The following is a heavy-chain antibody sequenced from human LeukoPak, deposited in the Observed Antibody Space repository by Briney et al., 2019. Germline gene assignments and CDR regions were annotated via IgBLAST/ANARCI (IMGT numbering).Heavy chain of an antibody. V-gene: IGHV4-59*08. CDR1: GGSISSYY. J-gene: IGHJ3*02. CDR2: IYYSGST. Sequence: SETLSLTCTVSGGSISSYYWSWIRQPPGKGLEWIGYIYYSGSTNYNPSLKSRVTLSVDTSKNQFSLKLSSVTAADTAVYYCARQDPLVGTTTDAFDIWGQGTMVTVSS. D-gene: IGHD1-26*01. CDR3: ARQDPLVGTTTDAFDI.